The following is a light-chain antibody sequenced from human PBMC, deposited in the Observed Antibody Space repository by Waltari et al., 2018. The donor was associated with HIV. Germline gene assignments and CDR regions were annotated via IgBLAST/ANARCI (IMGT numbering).Light chain of an antibody. CDR3: QQYNTWPRT. Sequence: EIVMTQSPATLSVSPGERVTLSCRASQSVITNLAWYQQKFGQPPRLLIYATSIRATNIPARFSGGGSGTEFTLTISSLQSEDFAIYYCQQYNTWPRTFGKGTKVEV. CDR2: ATS. J-gene: IGKJ1*01. V-gene: IGKV3-15*01. CDR1: QSVITN.